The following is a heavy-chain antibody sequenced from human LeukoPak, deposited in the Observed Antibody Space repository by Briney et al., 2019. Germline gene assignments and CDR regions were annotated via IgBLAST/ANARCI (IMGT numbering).Heavy chain of an antibody. Sequence: PGGSLRLSCAASGFTFSSYEMNWVRQAPGKGLEWVSYISSSGSTIYYADSVKGRFTISRDNAKNSLYLQMNSLRAEDTAVYYCGRSPMVRGLIITAGTKKRGYYYYMDVWGKGTTVTISS. V-gene: IGHV3-48*03. CDR2: ISSSGSTI. D-gene: IGHD3-10*01. CDR3: GRSPMVRGLIITAGTKKRGYYYYMDV. CDR1: GFTFSSYE. J-gene: IGHJ6*03.